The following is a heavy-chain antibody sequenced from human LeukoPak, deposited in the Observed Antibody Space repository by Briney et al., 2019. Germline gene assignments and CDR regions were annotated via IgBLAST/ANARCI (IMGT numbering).Heavy chain of an antibody. D-gene: IGHD3-10*01. CDR2: IYYSGST. J-gene: IGHJ5*02. CDR3: ARTSRGYYGSGSYNWFDP. CDR1: GGSVSSGGYY. V-gene: IGHV4-31*03. Sequence: KTSETLSLTCTVSGGSVSSGGYYWSWIRQHPGKGLEWIGYIYYSGSTYYNPSLKSRVTISVDTSKNQFSLKLSSVTAADTAVYYCARTSRGYYGSGSYNWFDPWGQGTLVTVSS.